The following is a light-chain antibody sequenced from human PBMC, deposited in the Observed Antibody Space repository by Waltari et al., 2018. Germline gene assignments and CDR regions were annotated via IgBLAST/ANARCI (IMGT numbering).Light chain of an antibody. CDR2: DAS. CDR1: QSVSSS. Sequence: EIVLTQSPATLSLSPGARATLSCRARQSVSSSLAWYQHKPGQAPRLLIYDASISVTGIPARFSGSGSGTDFTLTISSLEPEDFAVYYCQQRSKWPWAFGQGTKVEIK. CDR3: QQRSKWPWA. J-gene: IGKJ1*01. V-gene: IGKV3-11*01.